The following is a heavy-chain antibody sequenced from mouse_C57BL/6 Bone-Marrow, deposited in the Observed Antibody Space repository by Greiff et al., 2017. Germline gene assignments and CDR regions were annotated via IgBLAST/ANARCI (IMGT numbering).Heavy chain of an antibody. CDR2: IDPENGDT. CDR1: GFNIKDDY. CDR3: TTTTVVDMDY. D-gene: IGHD1-1*01. Sequence: EVQLQQSGAELVRPGASVKLSCTASGFNIKDDYMHWVKLRPEQGLEWIGWIDPENGDTEYASKFQGKATITADTSSHTAYLQLSSLPSEDTAGYYCTTTTVVDMDYWGQGTSVTVSS. V-gene: IGHV14-4*01. J-gene: IGHJ4*01.